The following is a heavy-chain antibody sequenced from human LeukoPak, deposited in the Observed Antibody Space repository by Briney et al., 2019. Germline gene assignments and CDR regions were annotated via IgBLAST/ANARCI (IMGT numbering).Heavy chain of an antibody. V-gene: IGHV3-48*03. Sequence: PGGSLRLSCAASGFTFSSYEMNWVRQAPGKGLEWVSYISSSGSTIYYADSVKGRFTISRDNAKNSLYLQMNSLRAEDTAVYYCELGDSSSWYEGDYFDYWGQETLVTVSS. D-gene: IGHD6-13*01. CDR2: ISSSGSTI. CDR1: GFTFSSYE. CDR3: ELGDSSSWYEGDYFDY. J-gene: IGHJ4*02.